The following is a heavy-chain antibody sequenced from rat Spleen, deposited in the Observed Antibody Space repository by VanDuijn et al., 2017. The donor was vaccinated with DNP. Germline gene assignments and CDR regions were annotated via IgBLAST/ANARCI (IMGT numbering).Heavy chain of an antibody. CDR3: ARWNIGTTTLDY. CDR2: ISYSGST. Sequence: EVQLQASGPGLVKPSQSLSLTCSVTGYSITNNYWGWIRKFPGNKMEWIGHISYSGSTSYNPSLKSRNSITRDTSKNQFFLQLNSVTSGDTATYYCARWNIGTTTLDYWGQGVMVTVSS. V-gene: IGHV3-1*01. J-gene: IGHJ2*01. D-gene: IGHD1-5*01. CDR1: GYSITNNY.